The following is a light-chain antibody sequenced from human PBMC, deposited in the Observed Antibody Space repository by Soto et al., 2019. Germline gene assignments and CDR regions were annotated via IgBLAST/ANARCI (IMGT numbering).Light chain of an antibody. J-gene: IGKJ2*01. CDR3: QQRSNWPPIS. Sequence: EIVLTQSPATLSLSPGERAALSCRASQSVGSSLAWYQQRPGQAPRLLIYDASDRATGIPARFSGSGSGTDFTLTISSLEHEDFAIYYCQQRSNWPPISFGQGTKLEIK. CDR1: QSVGSS. CDR2: DAS. V-gene: IGKV3-11*01.